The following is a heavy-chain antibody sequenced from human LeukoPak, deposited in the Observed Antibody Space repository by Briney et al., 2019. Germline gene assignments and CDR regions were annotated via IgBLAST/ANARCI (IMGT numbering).Heavy chain of an antibody. D-gene: IGHD6-6*01. Sequence: ASVKVSCKASGYTFSTFVINWGRPDPGQRLEWMGWISTYYGSANDTQKRQGRVTMTTDSSTSTAYMELRSLRSEDTAVYYCARDRIAVRPGWFDPWGQGTLVTVSS. V-gene: IGHV1-18*01. CDR2: ISTYYGSA. CDR1: GYTFSTFV. CDR3: ARDRIAVRPGWFDP. J-gene: IGHJ5*02.